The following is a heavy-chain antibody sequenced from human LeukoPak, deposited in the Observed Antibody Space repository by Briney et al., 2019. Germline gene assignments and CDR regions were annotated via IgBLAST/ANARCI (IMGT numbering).Heavy chain of an antibody. Sequence: QPGGSLRLSCAASGFTFSSYAMSWVRQAPGKGLEWVSAISGSGGSTYYADSVKGRFTISRDNSKNTLYLQMNSLRAEDTAVYYCAKVGYDFWSGYPWAGDMDVWGKGTTVTVSS. V-gene: IGHV3-23*01. CDR1: GFTFSSYA. CDR2: ISGSGGST. D-gene: IGHD3-3*01. J-gene: IGHJ6*03. CDR3: AKVGYDFWSGYPWAGDMDV.